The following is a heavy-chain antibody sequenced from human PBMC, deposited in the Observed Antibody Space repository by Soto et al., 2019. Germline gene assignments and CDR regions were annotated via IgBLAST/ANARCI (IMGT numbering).Heavy chain of an antibody. CDR2: ISYDGSHK. J-gene: IGHJ4*02. D-gene: IGHD6-13*01. CDR1: GFTFSSFA. Sequence: GGSLRLSCAASGFTFSSFAMHRVRQAPGKGLEWVSAISYDGSHKYYADSVQGRFTISRDNSKNTLYLQMNSLRPEDTAVYYCARDRRQQLVPLDYWGQGTLVTVS. CDR3: ARDRRQQLVPLDY. V-gene: IGHV3-30-3*01.